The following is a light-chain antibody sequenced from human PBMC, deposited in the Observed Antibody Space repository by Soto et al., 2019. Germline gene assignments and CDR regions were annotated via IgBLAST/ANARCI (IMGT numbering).Light chain of an antibody. Sequence: ALTQPASVSGSPGQSITISCTGTNSDVGGYNYVSWYQQHPGKAPELMIYEVSHRPSGVSNRFSGSKSDNTASLTISGLQAEDEADYYCSSYTSISTLYVFGTGTKVT. CDR2: EVS. CDR3: SSYTSISTLYV. V-gene: IGLV2-14*01. CDR1: NSDVGGYNY. J-gene: IGLJ1*01.